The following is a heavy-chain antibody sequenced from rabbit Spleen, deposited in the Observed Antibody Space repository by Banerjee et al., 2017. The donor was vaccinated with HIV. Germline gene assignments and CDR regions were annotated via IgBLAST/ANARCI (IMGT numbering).Heavy chain of an antibody. CDR2: AYAGTSGSS. CDR3: ARDAGTSFSTYGMDL. D-gene: IGHD8-1*01. V-gene: IGHV1S40*01. Sequence: QSLEESGGDLVKPEGSLTLTCTASGVSFSFNSYMCWVRQAPGKGLEWVACAYAGTSGSSYSAPWAKGRFTISKTSSTTVTLQMTSLTAADTATYFCARDAGTSFSTYGMDLWGPGTLVTVS. CDR1: GVSFSFNSY. J-gene: IGHJ6*01.